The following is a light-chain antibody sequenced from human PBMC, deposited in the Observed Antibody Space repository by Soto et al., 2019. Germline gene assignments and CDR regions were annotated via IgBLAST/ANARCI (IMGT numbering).Light chain of an antibody. CDR2: GAS. CDR1: QSVRER. CDR3: QQANSFPRT. J-gene: IGKJ1*01. Sequence: ERIMTQSPATLSVSPGERPTLSCMAVQSVRERLAWYQQKPGQAPRLLMYGASTRATGIPARFSGSGSGTEFTPTISSLQPEDFATYYCQQANSFPRTFGQGTKVDIK. V-gene: IGKV3-15*01.